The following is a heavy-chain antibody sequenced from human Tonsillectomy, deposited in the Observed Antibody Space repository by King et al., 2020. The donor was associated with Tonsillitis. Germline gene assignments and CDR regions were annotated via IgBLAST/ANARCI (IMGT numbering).Heavy chain of an antibody. J-gene: IGHJ6*02. CDR3: ARDLGSDLYGMDV. CDR2: ISYDGSNK. V-gene: IGHV3-30-3*01. Sequence: QLVQSGEGVVQPGRSLRLSCAASGFTFSSYAMHWVRQAPGKGLEWVAVISYDGSNKYYADSVKGRFTISRDNSKNTLYLQMNSLRAEDTAVYYCARDLGSDLYGMDVWGQGTTVTVSS. CDR1: GFTFSSYA. D-gene: IGHD3-10*01.